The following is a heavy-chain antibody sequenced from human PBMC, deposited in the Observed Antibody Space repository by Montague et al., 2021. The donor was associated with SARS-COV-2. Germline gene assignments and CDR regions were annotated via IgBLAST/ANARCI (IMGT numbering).Heavy chain of an antibody. V-gene: IGHV3-30*04. CDR1: GFTFSSYA. Sequence: SLRLSCAVSGFTFSSYAMHWVRQAPGKGLEWVAVISYDGSNKYYADSVKGRFTISRDNSKNTLYLQMNSLRAEGTAVYYCARPALESYSKSWYLDYWGQGTLVTVSS. CDR2: ISYDGSNK. J-gene: IGHJ4*02. CDR3: ARPALESYSKSWYLDY. D-gene: IGHD6-13*01.